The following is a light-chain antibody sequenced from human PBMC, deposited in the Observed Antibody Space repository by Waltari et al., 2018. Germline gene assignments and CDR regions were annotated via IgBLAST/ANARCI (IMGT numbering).Light chain of an antibody. Sequence: QSALTQPASVSGSPGQSITISCTGTSSDIGSYNLVSWYQQHPGKAHKLLIYEGSKRPSGVSKRFSGSKSGNTASLTISGLQTEDEADYYCCSYAGSSIFVVFGGGTKLTVL. CDR2: EGS. CDR3: CSYAGSSIFVV. J-gene: IGLJ2*01. CDR1: SSDIGSYNL. V-gene: IGLV2-23*03.